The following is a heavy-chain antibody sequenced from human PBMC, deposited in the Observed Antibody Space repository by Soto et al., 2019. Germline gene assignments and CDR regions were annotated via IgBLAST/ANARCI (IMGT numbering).Heavy chain of an antibody. Sequence: GGSLRLSCAASGFTFSDYYMSWIRQAPGKGLEWVSYISSSGSTIYYADSVKGRFTISRDNAKNSLYLQMNSLRAEDTAVYYCARFLLWFGELLYYYYGMDVWGQGTTVTVS. J-gene: IGHJ6*02. V-gene: IGHV3-11*01. D-gene: IGHD3-10*01. CDR1: GFTFSDYY. CDR3: ARFLLWFGELLYYYYGMDV. CDR2: ISSSGSTI.